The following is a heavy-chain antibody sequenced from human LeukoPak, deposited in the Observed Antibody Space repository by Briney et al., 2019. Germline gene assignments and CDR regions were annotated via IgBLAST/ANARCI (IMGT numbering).Heavy chain of an antibody. CDR1: GGSISSYY. V-gene: IGHV4-59*01. Sequence: KSSETLPLTCTVSGGSISSYYWSWIRQPPGKGLEWIGYIYYSGSTNYNPSLKSRVTISVDTSKNQFSLKLSSVTAADTAVYYCARGLDYYDSSGYYSLFDYWGQGTLVTVSS. D-gene: IGHD3-22*01. J-gene: IGHJ4*02. CDR2: IYYSGST. CDR3: ARGLDYYDSSGYYSLFDY.